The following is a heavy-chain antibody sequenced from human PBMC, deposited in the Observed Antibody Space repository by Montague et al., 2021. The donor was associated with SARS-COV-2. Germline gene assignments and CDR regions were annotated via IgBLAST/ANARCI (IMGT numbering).Heavy chain of an antibody. V-gene: IGHV4-34*01. CDR2: INHSGST. CDR3: ARGRRRYNWRDETSYYYGMGV. Sequence: SETLSLTCAVYGGSFSGYYWSWIRQPPGKGLEWIGEINHSGSTNYNPSLKSRVTISLDTSKNQFSLKLSSVTAADTAVYYCARGRRRYNWRDETSYYYGMGVWGQGTTVTVSS. J-gene: IGHJ6*02. CDR1: GGSFSGYY. D-gene: IGHD1-20*01.